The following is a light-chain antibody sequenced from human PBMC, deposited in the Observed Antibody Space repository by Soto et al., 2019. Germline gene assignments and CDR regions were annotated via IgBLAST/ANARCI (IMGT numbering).Light chain of an antibody. CDR3: QSYDISHVV. V-gene: IGLV1-40*01. CDR2: GNS. CDR1: SSNIGAGYD. Sequence: QSVLTQPPSVSGAPGQRVTLSCTGSSSNIGAGYDVHWYQQLPGTAPKLLIYGNSNRPSGVPDRFSGSKSGTSASLAITGLQAEDEADYYCQSYDISHVVFGGGTKLTVL. J-gene: IGLJ2*01.